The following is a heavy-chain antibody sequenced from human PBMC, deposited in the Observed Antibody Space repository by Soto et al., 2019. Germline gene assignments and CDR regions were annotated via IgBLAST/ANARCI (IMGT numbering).Heavy chain of an antibody. CDR3: ARVGRNGAL. J-gene: IGHJ4*02. D-gene: IGHD3-10*01. Sequence: GGSLRLSCAASGLTFSDYYMSWMRQAPGKGLEWVSYISSSDITIYYTDSVKGRFTISRDNAKNSLYLQMNSLRAEDTAVYYCARVGRNGALWGQGTLVTVSS. CDR1: GLTFSDYY. V-gene: IGHV3-11*01. CDR2: ISSSDITI.